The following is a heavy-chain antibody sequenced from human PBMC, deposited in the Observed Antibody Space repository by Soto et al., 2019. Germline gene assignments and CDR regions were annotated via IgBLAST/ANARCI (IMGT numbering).Heavy chain of an antibody. D-gene: IGHD2-21*01. J-gene: IGHJ6*03. Sequence: PSETLSLTCVFSGGSLSDYFWSWIRQPPGMALEWIGEINHLGSINYNPSLKSRVTMSVDTSKNQFSLTLNSVTAADTATYYCARGGISHWANFYYMDVWDRGTTVTVS. CDR1: GGSLSDYF. V-gene: IGHV4-34*01. CDR2: INHLGSI. CDR3: ARGGISHWANFYYMDV.